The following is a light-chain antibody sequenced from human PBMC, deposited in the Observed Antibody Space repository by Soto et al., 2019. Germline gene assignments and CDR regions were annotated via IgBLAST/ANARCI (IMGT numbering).Light chain of an antibody. CDR1: ALPNQY. CDR3: KSADSSGIYVL. V-gene: IGLV3-25*03. Sequence: SYELTQPPSVSVSPGQTARITCSGDALPNQYAYWYQQKPGQAPVMVIYKDSERHSGIPERFSGSSSGTTVTLTISAVQAEDEADYHCKSADSSGIYVLFGGGTKLTVL. CDR2: KDS. J-gene: IGLJ2*01.